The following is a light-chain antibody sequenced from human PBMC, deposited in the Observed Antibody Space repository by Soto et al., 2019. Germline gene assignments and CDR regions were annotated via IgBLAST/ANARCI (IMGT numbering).Light chain of an antibody. V-gene: IGKV3-15*01. CDR2: GAS. J-gene: IGKJ4*01. CDR1: QSVSGN. CDR3: QKYNDWPPVT. Sequence: EIVMTQSPATLSVSPGERATLSCRASQSVSGNLAWYQQKPGQAPRLLIYGASTRATGIPARFSGSGSGTEFTLTISRLQSEVFAVYYCQKYNDWPPVTFGGGTKVEIK.